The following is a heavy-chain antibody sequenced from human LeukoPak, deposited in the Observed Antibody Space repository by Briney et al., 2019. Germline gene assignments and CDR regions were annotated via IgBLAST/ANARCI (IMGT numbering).Heavy chain of an antibody. D-gene: IGHD3-10*01. CDR3: AKVPLAGVDYYYYMDV. Sequence: PGGSLRLSCAASGFTFSSYAMSWVRQAPGKGLEWVSAISGSGGSTYYADSVKGRFTISRDNSRNTLYLQMNSLRAEDTAVYYCAKVPLAGVDYYYYMDVWGKGTTVTVSS. V-gene: IGHV3-23*01. CDR1: GFTFSSYA. CDR2: ISGSGGST. J-gene: IGHJ6*03.